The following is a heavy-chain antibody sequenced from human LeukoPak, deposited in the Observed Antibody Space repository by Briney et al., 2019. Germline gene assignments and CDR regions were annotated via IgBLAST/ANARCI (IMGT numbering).Heavy chain of an antibody. CDR1: GFTFSTYW. J-gene: IGHJ4*02. CDR3: ASPYSNGWDLDY. V-gene: IGHV3-7*01. Sequence: GGSLRLSCAVSGFTFSTYWMSWVRQAPGKGLEWVANIKQDGSEKYYVDSVKGRFTISRDNAKNSLYLQMNSLRAEDTAVYYCASPYSNGWDLDYWGQGTLVTVSS. CDR2: IKQDGSEK. D-gene: IGHD6-19*01.